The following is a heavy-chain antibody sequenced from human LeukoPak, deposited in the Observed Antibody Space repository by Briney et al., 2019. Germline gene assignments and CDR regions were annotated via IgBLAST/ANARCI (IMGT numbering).Heavy chain of an antibody. V-gene: IGHV4-34*01. CDR1: GGSFSGYY. D-gene: IGHD6-6*01. CDR3: ARELTDEYSSSRSGFDY. CDR2: INHSGST. J-gene: IGHJ4*02. Sequence: SETLSLTCAVYGGSFSGYYWSWIRQPPGKGLEWIGEINHSGSTNYNPSLKSRVTISVDTSKNQFSRKLSSVTAADTAVYYCARELTDEYSSSRSGFDYWGQGTLVTVSS.